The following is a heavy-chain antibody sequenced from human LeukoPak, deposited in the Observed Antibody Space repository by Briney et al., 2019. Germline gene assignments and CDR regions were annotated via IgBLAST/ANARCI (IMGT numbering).Heavy chain of an antibody. J-gene: IGHJ6*02. CDR1: GYTFTSYY. Sequence: SAKVSCKASGYTFTSYYMHWVRQAPGQGLEWMGGIIPIFGTANYAQKFQGRVTITADESTSTAYMELSSLRSEDTAVYYCARYPTVTNYYYYGMDVWGQGTTVTVSS. CDR2: IIPIFGTA. D-gene: IGHD4-11*01. CDR3: ARYPTVTNYYYYGMDV. V-gene: IGHV1-69*13.